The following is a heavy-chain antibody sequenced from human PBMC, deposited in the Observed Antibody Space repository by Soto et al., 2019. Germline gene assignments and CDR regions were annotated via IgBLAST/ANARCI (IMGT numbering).Heavy chain of an antibody. D-gene: IGHD5-12*01. V-gene: IGHV4-61*01. CDR3: ARRIVATETFDD. Sequence: SATPDLSRTVHGNSDNSSTFYCKRNWEPRGQGLEWRGYIYYSGTTKYHRSLKSRVTISVAMSKNQISLTVTSVTAADTAVYYCARRIVATETFDDWGQGTLVTVSS. CDR2: IYYSGTT. J-gene: IGHJ4*02. CDR1: GNSDNSSTFY.